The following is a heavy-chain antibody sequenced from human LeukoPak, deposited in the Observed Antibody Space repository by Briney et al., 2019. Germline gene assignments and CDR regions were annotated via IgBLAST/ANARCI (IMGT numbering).Heavy chain of an antibody. CDR2: ISGSSNYI. CDR1: GFTFSDYT. J-gene: IGHJ4*02. D-gene: IGHD2-15*01. Sequence: GGSLRLSCAASGFTFSDYTMNWVRLAPGKGLEWVSSISGSSNYIYYADSVKGRFTISRGNAKNSLYLQMNSLRAEDTAVYYCARGWYDYWGQGTLVTVSS. V-gene: IGHV3-21*01. CDR3: ARGWYDY.